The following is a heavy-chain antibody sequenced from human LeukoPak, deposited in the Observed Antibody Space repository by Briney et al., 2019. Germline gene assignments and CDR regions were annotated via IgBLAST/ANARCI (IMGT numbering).Heavy chain of an antibody. Sequence: GGSLKISCKGSGYSFFSYWVVWGRQIPGKGLEWMGVIYPGDSDTAYSPSFQGQVTISADKSISTAYLQWSSLKASDTAMYYCAGYRSEERGDAFDIWGQGTMVTVSS. CDR3: AGYRSEERGDAFDI. CDR2: IYPGDSDT. D-gene: IGHD3-10*01. V-gene: IGHV5-51*03. J-gene: IGHJ3*02. CDR1: GYSFFSYW.